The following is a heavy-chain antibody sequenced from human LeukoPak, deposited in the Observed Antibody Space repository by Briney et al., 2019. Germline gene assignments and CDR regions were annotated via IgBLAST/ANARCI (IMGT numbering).Heavy chain of an antibody. V-gene: IGHV3-47*01. CDR1: GFAFSSYA. D-gene: IGHD6-13*01. Sequence: PGGSLRLSCAASGFAFSSYALHWVRRAPGKGLEWVSAIGTGGDTYYADSVMGRFTISRDNAKKSLYLHMNSLIAEDMAVYYCARAVAAAVIDYWGQGTLATVSS. J-gene: IGHJ4*02. CDR3: ARAVAAAVIDY. CDR2: IGTGGDT.